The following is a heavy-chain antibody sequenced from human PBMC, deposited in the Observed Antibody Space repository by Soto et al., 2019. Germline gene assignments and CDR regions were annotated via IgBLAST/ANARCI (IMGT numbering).Heavy chain of an antibody. V-gene: IGHV1-3*01. CDR1: GYTFSHYN. CDR3: ARARGFDVWSGVDY. Sequence: QVHLVQSGAEVKKPGASVRLSCKTSGYTFSHYNLHWVRQAPGQGLEWMGWINVDNGNTKYSKKFQGRVIITRDTSAGTTYMEMSSLISEDTAVYYCARARGFDVWSGVDYWGQGTLATVSS. J-gene: IGHJ4*02. CDR2: INVDNGNT. D-gene: IGHD3-3*01.